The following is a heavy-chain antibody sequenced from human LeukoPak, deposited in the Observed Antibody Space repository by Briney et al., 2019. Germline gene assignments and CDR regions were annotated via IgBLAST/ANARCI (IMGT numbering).Heavy chain of an antibody. Sequence: ASVKVSCKASGYTFIDYFIHWVQQAPGQGLEWMGRINPNSGGTNYAQKFQGRVTMTRDTSISTAYMELSRLRSDDTAVYYCARGEMATIDDYWGQGTLVTVSS. CDR2: INPNSGGT. V-gene: IGHV1-2*06. D-gene: IGHD5-24*01. CDR3: ARGEMATIDDY. J-gene: IGHJ4*02. CDR1: GYTFIDYF.